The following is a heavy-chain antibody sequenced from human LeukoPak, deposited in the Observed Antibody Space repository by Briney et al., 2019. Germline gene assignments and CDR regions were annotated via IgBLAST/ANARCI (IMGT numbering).Heavy chain of an antibody. CDR2: IYYSGST. V-gene: IGHV4-59*01. CDR3: ARTALGDFWSGYESTQVGHAFDI. J-gene: IGHJ3*02. CDR1: GGSISSYY. Sequence: SETLSLTCTVSGGSISSYYWSWIRQPPGKGLEWIGYIYYSGSTNYNPSLKSRVTISVDTSKNQFSLKLSSVTAADTAVYYCARTALGDFWSGYESTQVGHAFDIWGQGTMVTVSS. D-gene: IGHD3-3*01.